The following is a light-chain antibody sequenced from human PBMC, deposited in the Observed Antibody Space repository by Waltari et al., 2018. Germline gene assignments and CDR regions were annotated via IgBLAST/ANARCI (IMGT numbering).Light chain of an antibody. Sequence: EIVLTQSPATLSLSPGERATLSCRASQSVNTYLAWYQQKPGQAPRLLIYDTSNRATGIPARCRGSGSATDFTLTISSLEPEDFADYYCQQRSNWPITFGQGTRLEIK. CDR2: DTS. V-gene: IGKV3-11*01. CDR3: QQRSNWPIT. J-gene: IGKJ5*01. CDR1: QSVNTY.